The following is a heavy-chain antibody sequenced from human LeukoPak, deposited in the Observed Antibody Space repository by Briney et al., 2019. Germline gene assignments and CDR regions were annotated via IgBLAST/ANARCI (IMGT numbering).Heavy chain of an antibody. J-gene: IGHJ4*02. V-gene: IGHV3-23*01. CDR1: GFIFSNYA. Sequence: PGGSLRLSCAASGFIFSNYAMSWVRQAPGKGLEWVSVVSASGGSTDYADSVKGRFTMSRDNSKNTLYLQMSSLRAEDTAVYYCVKGTYTAAHWGQGTLVTVSS. CDR2: VSASGGST. D-gene: IGHD1-14*01. CDR3: VKGTYTAAH.